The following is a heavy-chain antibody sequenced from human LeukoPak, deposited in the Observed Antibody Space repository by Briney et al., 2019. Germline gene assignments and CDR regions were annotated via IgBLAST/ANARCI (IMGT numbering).Heavy chain of an antibody. CDR1: GFTFSSYW. CDR2: IKQDGSEK. CDR3: ARIQRYCSGGSCYSDYGMDI. Sequence: GGSLRLSCAASGFTFSSYWMSWVRQALGKGLEWVANIKQDGSEKYYVDSVKGRFTISRDNAKNSLYLQMNSLRAEDTAVYYCARIQRYCSGGSCYSDYGMDIWGQGTTVTVSS. D-gene: IGHD2-15*01. J-gene: IGHJ6*02. V-gene: IGHV3-7*01.